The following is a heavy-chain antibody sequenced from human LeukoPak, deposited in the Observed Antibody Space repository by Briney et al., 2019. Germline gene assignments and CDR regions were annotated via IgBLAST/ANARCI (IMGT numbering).Heavy chain of an antibody. J-gene: IGHJ6*03. D-gene: IGHD3-3*01. Sequence: PSETLSLTCAVYGGSFSGYYWSWIRQPPGKGLEWIGEINHSGSTNYNPSLKSRVTISVDTPKNQFSLKLSSVTAADTAVYYCARGRARSIFGVVTDYYYYMDVWGKGTTVTVSS. V-gene: IGHV4-34*01. CDR3: ARGRARSIFGVVTDYYYYMDV. CDR2: INHSGST. CDR1: GGSFSGYY.